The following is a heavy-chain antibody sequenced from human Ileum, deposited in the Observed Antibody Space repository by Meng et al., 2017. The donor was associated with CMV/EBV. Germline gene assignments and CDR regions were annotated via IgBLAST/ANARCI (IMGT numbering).Heavy chain of an antibody. D-gene: IGHD1-26*01. J-gene: IGHJ5*02. CDR2: ISSGGGST. CDR3: ARLVMNWFDP. Sequence: LYCAASGFTFANYAMYWVRQAPGKGLEFLSGISSGGGSTYYADSVKDRFSISRDNSKKTLYLQMGSLRAEDMGIYYCARLVMNWFDPWGQGTLVTVSS. CDR1: GFTFANYA. V-gene: IGHV3-64*02.